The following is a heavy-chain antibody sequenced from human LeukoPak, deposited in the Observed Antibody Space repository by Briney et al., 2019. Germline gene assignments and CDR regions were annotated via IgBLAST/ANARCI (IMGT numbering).Heavy chain of an antibody. CDR3: ARGAAYCGGDCPSGRYYFDY. Sequence: SETLSLTCAVYGGSFSGYCWSWIRQPPGKGLEWIGEINHSGYTQYNPSPKSRATMSIDTSKNQFSLKLSSVTAADTAVYYCARGAAYCGGDCPSGRYYFDYWGQGTLVTVSS. CDR1: GGSFSGYC. J-gene: IGHJ4*02. CDR2: INHSGYT. V-gene: IGHV4-34*01. D-gene: IGHD2-21*02.